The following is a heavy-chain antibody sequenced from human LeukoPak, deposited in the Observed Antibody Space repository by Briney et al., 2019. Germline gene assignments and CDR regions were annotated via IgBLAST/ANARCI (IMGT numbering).Heavy chain of an antibody. V-gene: IGHV4-59*01. D-gene: IGHD3-9*01. CDR1: GGSISRYY. Sequence: PSETLSLTCTVSGGSISRYYWSWIRQPPGKGLEWIGYIYYSGSTNYNPSLKSRVTISVDTSKNQFSPKLSSVTAADTAVYYCARVGGGYYDILTGRYYFDYWGQRTLVTVSS. J-gene: IGHJ4*02. CDR2: IYYSGST. CDR3: ARVGGGYYDILTGRYYFDY.